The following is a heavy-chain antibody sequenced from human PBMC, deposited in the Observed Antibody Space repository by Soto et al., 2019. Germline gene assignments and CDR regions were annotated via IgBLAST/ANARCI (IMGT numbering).Heavy chain of an antibody. V-gene: IGHV1-18*01. D-gene: IGHD6-6*01. CDR1: GYTFTSYG. CDR2: ISAYNGNT. Sequence: ASVKVSCKASGYTFTSYGISWVRQAPGQGLEWMGWISAYNGNTNYAQKLQGRVTMTTDTSTSTAYMELRSLRSDDTAVYYCARDFQLGLSSWPSEFDYWGQGTLVTVSS. CDR3: ARDFQLGLSSWPSEFDY. J-gene: IGHJ4*02.